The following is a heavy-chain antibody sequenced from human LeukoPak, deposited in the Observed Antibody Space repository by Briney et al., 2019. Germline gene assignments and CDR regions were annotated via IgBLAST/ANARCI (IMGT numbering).Heavy chain of an antibody. D-gene: IGHD4-17*01. CDR3: ASVTKSDAFDI. CDR2: IKQDGSEK. V-gene: IGHV3-7*01. CDR1: GFTFSSYW. Sequence: PGGSLRLSCAASGFTFSSYWMSWVRQAPGKGLEWVANIKQDGSEKYHVDSVKGRFTISRDNAKNSLYLQMNSLRAEDTAVYYCASVTKSDAFDIWGQGTMVTVSS. J-gene: IGHJ3*02.